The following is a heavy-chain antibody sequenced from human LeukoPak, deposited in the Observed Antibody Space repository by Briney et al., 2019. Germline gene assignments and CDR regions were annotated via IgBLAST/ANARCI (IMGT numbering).Heavy chain of an antibody. CDR1: GLIFSNAW. CDR2: IKSKTDGGTT. CDR3: TTRLYYYDSSGYEGRVDP. J-gene: IGHJ5*02. D-gene: IGHD3-22*01. Sequence: GGSLRLSCAASGLIFSNAWMSWVRQAPGKGLEWVGRIKSKTDGGTTDYAAPVKGRFTISRDDSKNTLYLQMNSLKTEDTAVYYCTTRLYYYDSSGYEGRVDPWGQGTLVTVSS. V-gene: IGHV3-15*01.